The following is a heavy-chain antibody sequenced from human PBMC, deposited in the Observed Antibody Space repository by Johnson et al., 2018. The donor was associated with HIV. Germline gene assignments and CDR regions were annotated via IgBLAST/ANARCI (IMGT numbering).Heavy chain of an antibody. J-gene: IGHJ3*01. CDR3: ARAYSDISGYYPHAFHV. D-gene: IGHD3-22*01. Sequence: EQLVESGGGSIQPGGSLRLSCAASGFSISYDYMSWVRQAPGKGLEWVSSIYSGGNTYHADSVMGRFTISRDKSENTVYLKMNRLRAEDTAVYFCARAYSDISGYYPHAFHVWGQGTVVIVSS. CDR1: GFSISYDY. CDR2: IYSGGNT. V-gene: IGHV3-53*01.